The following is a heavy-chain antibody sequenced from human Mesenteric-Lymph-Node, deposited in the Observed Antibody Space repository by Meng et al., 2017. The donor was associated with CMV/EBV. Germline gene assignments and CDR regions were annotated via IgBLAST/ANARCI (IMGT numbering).Heavy chain of an antibody. Sequence: GESLKISCVASGFSFSGYSMNWVRQAPGKGLEWVSYISISSTIIYYADSVKGRFTISRDNAKNSLYLEMNSLRADDTAVYYCATGWEQGYWGQGTLVTVSS. D-gene: IGHD1-26*01. CDR2: ISISSTII. CDR3: ATGWEQGY. CDR1: GFSFSGYS. J-gene: IGHJ4*02. V-gene: IGHV3-48*04.